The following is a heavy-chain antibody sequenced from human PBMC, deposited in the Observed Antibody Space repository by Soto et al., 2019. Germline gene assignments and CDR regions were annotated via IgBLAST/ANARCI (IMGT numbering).Heavy chain of an antibody. D-gene: IGHD6-19*01. Sequence: GGSLRLSCAASGFTFSSYGMHWVRQAPGKGLEWVAVIWYDGSNKYYADSVKGRFTISRDNSKNTLYLQMNSLRAEDTAVYYCARDGGIAVAGRAPLGYWGQGTLVTVPS. CDR1: GFTFSSYG. J-gene: IGHJ4*02. CDR2: IWYDGSNK. CDR3: ARDGGIAVAGRAPLGY. V-gene: IGHV3-33*01.